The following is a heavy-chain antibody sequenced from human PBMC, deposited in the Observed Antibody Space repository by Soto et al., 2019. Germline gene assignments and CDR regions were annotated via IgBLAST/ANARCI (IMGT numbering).Heavy chain of an antibody. CDR2: INGGNGAT. CDR1: GYTFTSYA. J-gene: IGHJ5*02. Sequence: QVQLVQSGAEVKKPGASVKVSCKASGYTFTSYAMHWARQAPGQRLEWMGWINGGNGATKYSQNFQGRVTITWDTSANTAYMELSSLRSEDTAVYYCARAGGSGTVLNWFDPWGQGPLVTVSS. D-gene: IGHD3-10*01. V-gene: IGHV1-3*01. CDR3: ARAGGSGTVLNWFDP.